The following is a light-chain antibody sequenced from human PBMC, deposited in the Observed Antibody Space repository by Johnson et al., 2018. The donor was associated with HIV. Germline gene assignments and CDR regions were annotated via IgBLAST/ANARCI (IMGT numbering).Light chain of an antibody. CDR2: DNN. V-gene: IGLV1-51*01. CDR3: GTWDSSLSAAV. Sequence: VLSQPPSVSAAPGQTVTISCSGSSSNIGNNYVSWYQQLPGTAPKLLIYDNNKRPSGIPDRFSGSKSGTSATLGITGLQTGDEADYYCGTWDSSLSAAVFGTVTKGTFL. J-gene: IGLJ1*01. CDR1: SSNIGNNY.